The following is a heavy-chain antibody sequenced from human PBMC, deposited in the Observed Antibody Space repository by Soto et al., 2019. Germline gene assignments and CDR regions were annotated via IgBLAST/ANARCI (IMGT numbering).Heavy chain of an antibody. V-gene: IGHV1-46*01. Sequence: ASVKVSCKASGYTFTHYSIHGVRQAPGQGLEWMGIINPNGGVTTYAQKFRAGFTMTRDTSTSTVYMELSSLRSEDSAAYYCANSVNSAMAFDCLGQGTLVT. CDR3: ANSVNSAMAFDC. J-gene: IGHJ4*02. D-gene: IGHD5-18*01. CDR2: INPNGGVT. CDR1: GYTFTHYS.